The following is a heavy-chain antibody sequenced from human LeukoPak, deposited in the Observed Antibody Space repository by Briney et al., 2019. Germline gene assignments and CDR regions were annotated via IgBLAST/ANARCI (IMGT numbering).Heavy chain of an antibody. CDR2: INWNGGST. V-gene: IGHV3-20*04. CDR1: GFTFDDYG. D-gene: IGHD3-10*01. CDR3: ARGGGSGSSLVVWYFDL. J-gene: IGHJ2*01. Sequence: GGSLRLSCAASGFTFDDYGMSWVRQAPGKGLEWVSGINWNGGSTGYADSVKGRFTISRDNAKDSLYLQMNSLRAEDTALYYCARGGGSGSSLVVWYFDLWGRGTLVTVSS.